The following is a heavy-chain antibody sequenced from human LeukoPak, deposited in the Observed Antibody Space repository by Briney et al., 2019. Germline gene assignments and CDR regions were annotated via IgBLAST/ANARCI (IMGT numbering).Heavy chain of an antibody. D-gene: IGHD5-18*01. J-gene: IGHJ4*02. CDR3: ARDGLGGRAMVTEPDY. CDR2: TSAYNGNT. V-gene: IGHV1-18*04. Sequence: APVKVSCKAFGYTFTSYGISWVRQAPGQGLEWMGWTSAYNGNTTYAQKLQGRVTMTTDTSTSTAYMELRSLRSDDTAVYYCARDGLGGRAMVTEPDYWGQGTLVTVSS. CDR1: GYTFTSYG.